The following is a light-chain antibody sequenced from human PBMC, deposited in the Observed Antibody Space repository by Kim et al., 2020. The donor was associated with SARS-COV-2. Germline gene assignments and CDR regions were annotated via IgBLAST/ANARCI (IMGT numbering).Light chain of an antibody. V-gene: IGKV3D-20*01. Sequence: EIVLTQSPATLSLSPGDTATLSCGASQSVSKIFLAWYQKKPGLAPRLLMYDTSSMAIGIPDRFSGGRSGTDFTLTISRLEPEDSAVYYCQQYGSSPPITFGQGTRLEIK. CDR1: QSVSKIF. CDR3: QQYGSSPPIT. CDR2: DTS. J-gene: IGKJ5*01.